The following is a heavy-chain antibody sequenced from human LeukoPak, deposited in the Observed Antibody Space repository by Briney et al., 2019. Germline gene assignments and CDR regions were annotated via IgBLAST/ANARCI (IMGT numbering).Heavy chain of an antibody. V-gene: IGHV3-7*01. J-gene: IGHJ4*02. Sequence: GGSLRLSCAASGFTFRNYWMGWVRQAPGKGLEWVANTKPDGSAEYYADSVRGRFTTSRDNANNFLYLQMNSLRAEDTAVYYCARDGGLNTNFDCWGQGTLVAVSS. CDR1: GFTFRNYW. D-gene: IGHD2-15*01. CDR2: TKPDGSAE. CDR3: ARDGGLNTNFDC.